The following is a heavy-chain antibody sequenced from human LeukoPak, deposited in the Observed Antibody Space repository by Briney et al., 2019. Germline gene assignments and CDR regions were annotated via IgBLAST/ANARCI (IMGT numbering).Heavy chain of an antibody. Sequence: SVKVSCKAFGGTFSSYAISTVRQAPGHGREWMEKINPILGLVNYAQKFQGRVTITADKSTSTAYMELSSLRSEDTAVYYCARVPGAAEYFDYWGQGTLVTVSS. J-gene: IGHJ4*02. V-gene: IGHV1-69*04. D-gene: IGHD6-13*01. CDR2: INPILGLV. CDR1: GGTFSSYA. CDR3: ARVPGAAEYFDY.